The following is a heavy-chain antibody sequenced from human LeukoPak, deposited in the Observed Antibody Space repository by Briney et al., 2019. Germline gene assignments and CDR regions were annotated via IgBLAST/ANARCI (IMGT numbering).Heavy chain of an antibody. CDR1: GFTFSDYN. CDR3: ARSGYSYGLYYYMDV. D-gene: IGHD5-18*01. Sequence: PGGSLRLSCAASGFTFSDYNMRWIRQAPGKGLEWVSYISSSGSTIYYADSVKGRFTISRDNAKNSLYLQMNSLRAEDTAVYYCARSGYSYGLYYYMDVWGKGTTVTVSS. CDR2: ISSSGSTI. J-gene: IGHJ6*03. V-gene: IGHV3-11*04.